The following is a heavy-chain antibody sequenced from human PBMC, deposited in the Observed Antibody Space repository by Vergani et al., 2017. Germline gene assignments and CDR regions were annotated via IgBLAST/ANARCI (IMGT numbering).Heavy chain of an antibody. Sequence: QVQLVQSGAEVKKPGASVKVSCKASGYTFTGYYMHWVRQAPGQGLEWMGWINPNSGGTNYAQKFQGRVTMTRDTSISTAYMELSRLRSDDTAVYYCASGSSGIAAADYYYYYMDVWGKGTTVTVSS. CDR2: INPNSGGT. CDR3: ASGSSGIAAADYYYYYMDV. J-gene: IGHJ6*03. D-gene: IGHD6-13*01. V-gene: IGHV1-2*02. CDR1: GYTFTGYY.